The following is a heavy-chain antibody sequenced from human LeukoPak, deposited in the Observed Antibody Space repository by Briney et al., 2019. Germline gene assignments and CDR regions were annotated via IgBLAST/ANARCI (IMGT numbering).Heavy chain of an antibody. Sequence: GGSLRLSCAASGFTFSSYGMSWIRQAPGKGLEWVSYISSSGSTIYYADSVKGRFTISRDNAKNSLYLQMNSLRAEDTAVYYCARGTLSGSAFDIWGQGTMVTVSS. CDR3: ARGTLSGSAFDI. V-gene: IGHV3-11*01. CDR2: ISSSGSTI. CDR1: GFTFSSYG. D-gene: IGHD3-3*01. J-gene: IGHJ3*02.